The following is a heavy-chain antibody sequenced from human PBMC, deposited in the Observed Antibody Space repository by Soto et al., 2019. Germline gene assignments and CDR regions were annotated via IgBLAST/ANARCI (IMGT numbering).Heavy chain of an antibody. Sequence: PSETLSLTCTVSGGSVSSGSHYWSWIRQPPGKGLEWIGYIHYSGSTNYNPSLKSRVIISVDTSKNQFSLKLSSVTAADTAMYYCARGYYGSGSGGYYFDYWGQGTLVTAPQ. CDR1: GGSVSSGSHY. J-gene: IGHJ4*02. CDR3: ARGYYGSGSGGYYFDY. CDR2: IHYSGST. D-gene: IGHD3-10*01. V-gene: IGHV4-61*01.